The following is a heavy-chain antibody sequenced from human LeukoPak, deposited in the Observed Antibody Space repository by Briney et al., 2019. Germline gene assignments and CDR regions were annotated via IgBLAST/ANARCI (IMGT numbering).Heavy chain of an antibody. CDR1: GFTFTNYG. V-gene: IGHV3-33*01. CDR3: ARDRVTKQAPPGY. J-gene: IGHJ4*02. Sequence: GGSLRLSCAASGFTFTNYGMHCVRQAPGKGLEWVAVVWFDGTNKYYADSVKGRFTISRDNSKNTVYLQMNSLRADDTAVYYCARDRVTKQAPPGYWGQGTLVTVSS. CDR2: VWFDGTNK. D-gene: IGHD2-8*01.